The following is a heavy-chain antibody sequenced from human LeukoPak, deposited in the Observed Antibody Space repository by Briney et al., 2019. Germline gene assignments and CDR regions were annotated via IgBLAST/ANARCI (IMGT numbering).Heavy chain of an antibody. CDR3: ARGQDIVLMVYAPTSYFDY. J-gene: IGHJ4*02. Sequence: GGSLRLSCAASGFTLSSYEMNWVRQAPGKGREWISYISSSGSTIYYADSVKGRFTISRDNAKNSLYLQMNSLRAEDTAVYYCARGQDIVLMVYAPTSYFDYWGQGTLVTVSS. V-gene: IGHV3-48*03. CDR1: GFTLSSYE. CDR2: ISSSGSTI. D-gene: IGHD2-8*01.